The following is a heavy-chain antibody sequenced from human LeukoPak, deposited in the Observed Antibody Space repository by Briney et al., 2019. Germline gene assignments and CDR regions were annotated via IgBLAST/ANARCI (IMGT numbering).Heavy chain of an antibody. V-gene: IGHV4-39*07. CDR2: INHSGST. CDR3: ARERIQLFGRRYYMDV. Sequence: SETLSLTCTVSGGSISSRSYYWGWIRQPPGKGLEWIGEINHSGSTNYNPSLKSRVTISVDTSKNQFSLKLSSVTAADTAVYYCARERIQLFGRRYYMDVWGKGTTVTVSS. D-gene: IGHD5-18*01. CDR1: GGSISSRSYY. J-gene: IGHJ6*03.